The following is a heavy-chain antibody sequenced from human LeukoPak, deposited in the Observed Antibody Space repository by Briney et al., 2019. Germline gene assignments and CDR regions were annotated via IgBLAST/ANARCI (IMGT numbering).Heavy chain of an antibody. CDR3: AKNGGVTYYYYYMDV. CDR2: ISGSGGNT. V-gene: IGHV3-23*01. CDR1: GFTFSSYG. J-gene: IGHJ6*03. D-gene: IGHD3-16*01. Sequence: PGGSLRLSCAASGFTFSSYGMTWVRQAPGKGLEWVSTISGSGGNTYYADSVKGRITISRDNSKNTLYLQINSLRAEDTGVYYCAKNGGVTYYYYYMDVWAKGTTVTISS.